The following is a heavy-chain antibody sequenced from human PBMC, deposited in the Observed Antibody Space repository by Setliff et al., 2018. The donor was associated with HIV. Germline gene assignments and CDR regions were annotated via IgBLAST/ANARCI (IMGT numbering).Heavy chain of an antibody. CDR3: ARWEQLVASCFDN. D-gene: IGHD6-13*01. J-gene: IGHJ4*01. CDR1: GGSISSYY. Sequence: SETLSLTCTVSGGSISSYYWNWIRQPPGKGLEWIGYIYYSGSTNYNPSLKSRVTISVDTSKNQFSLSLRSVTAADTGTYYCARWEQLVASCFDNWGHGAQVTGS. V-gene: IGHV4-59*08. CDR2: IYYSGST.